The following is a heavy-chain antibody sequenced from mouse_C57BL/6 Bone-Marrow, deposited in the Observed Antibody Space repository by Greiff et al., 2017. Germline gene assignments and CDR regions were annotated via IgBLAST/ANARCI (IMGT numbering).Heavy chain of an antibody. J-gene: IGHJ4*01. Sequence: DVMLVESGGGLVQPGESLKLSCESNEYEFPSHDMSWVRKTPEKRLELVAAINSDGGSTYYPDTMERRFIISRDNTKKTLYLQMSSLRAEDTALYYCARHSRWLRWAMDYWGQGTSVTVSS. V-gene: IGHV5-2*01. CDR3: ARHSRWLRWAMDY. CDR1: EYEFPSHD. CDR2: INSDGGST. D-gene: IGHD2-2*01.